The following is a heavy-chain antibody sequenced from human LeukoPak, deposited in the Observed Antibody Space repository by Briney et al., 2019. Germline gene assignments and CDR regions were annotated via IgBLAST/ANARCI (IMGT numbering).Heavy chain of an antibody. CDR2: ISSSGSTI. Sequence: PGGSLRLSCEASGFTFSDYSMAWVRQAPGKGLEWVSYISSSGSTIYYADSVKGRFTISRDNSKNTLYLQMNSLRAEDTAVYYCASYGYGGTPEVDYWGQGTLVTVSS. V-gene: IGHV3-48*01. CDR1: GFTFSDYS. D-gene: IGHD4-23*01. CDR3: ASYGYGGTPEVDY. J-gene: IGHJ4*02.